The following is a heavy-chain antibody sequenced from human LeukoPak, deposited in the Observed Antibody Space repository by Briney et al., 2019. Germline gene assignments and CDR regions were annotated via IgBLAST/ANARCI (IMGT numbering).Heavy chain of an antibody. D-gene: IGHD3-9*01. CDR1: GYTFTSYD. CDR2: MNPNSGNT. J-gene: IGHJ6*02. Sequence: ASVKVSCKASGYTFTSYDINWVRQATGQGLEWMGWMNPNSGNTGYAQKFQGRVTMTRDTSTSTVYMELSSLRSGDTAVYYCARDVVHYDILTGYYYYYGMDVWGQGTTVTVSS. CDR3: ARDVVHYDILTGYYYYYGMDV. V-gene: IGHV1-8*02.